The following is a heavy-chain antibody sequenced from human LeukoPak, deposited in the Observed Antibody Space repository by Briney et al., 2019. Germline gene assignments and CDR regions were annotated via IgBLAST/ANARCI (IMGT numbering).Heavy chain of an antibody. D-gene: IGHD4-17*01. Sequence: AGGSLRLSCAASGFTFSSYAMSWVRQAPGKGREWVSAISGSGGSTYYADSVKGRFTISRDNSKNTLYLQMNSLKAEDTAVYYCASHVVHDYGDYGEDYWGQGTLVTVSS. V-gene: IGHV3-23*01. CDR1: GFTFSSYA. CDR2: ISGSGGST. CDR3: ASHVVHDYGDYGEDY. J-gene: IGHJ4*02.